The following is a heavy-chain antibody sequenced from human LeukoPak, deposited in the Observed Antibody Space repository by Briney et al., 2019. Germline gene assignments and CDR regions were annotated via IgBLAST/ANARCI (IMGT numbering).Heavy chain of an antibody. CDR2: IHHSGRS. Sequence: SQTLSLTCTVSADSLSSGGHYWAWIRQFPGKGLESISFIHHSGRSRHNPSLKDRVAISVDTSKKQFALKLSSVTAADTAMYYCARGGNRFGGFYFDYWGQGIEVIVSS. V-gene: IGHV4-31*03. CDR1: ADSLSSGGHY. CDR3: ARGGNRFGGFYFDY. J-gene: IGHJ4*02. D-gene: IGHD3-10*01.